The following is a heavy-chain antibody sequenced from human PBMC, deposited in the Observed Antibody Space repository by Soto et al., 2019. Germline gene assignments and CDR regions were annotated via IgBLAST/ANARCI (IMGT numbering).Heavy chain of an antibody. CDR2: IYPGDHET. V-gene: IGHV5-51*01. D-gene: IGHD6-13*01. CDR1: GYTFSNFW. J-gene: IGHJ4*02. Sequence: GQSLKISCQCSGYTFSNFWIGWVRQLPGQGLEWMGIIYPGDHETRYSPSFLGKVTISAETSINTAYLQWSSLEASDSAFYFCARSPRSSPYFDFWGQGALVTVSS. CDR3: ARSPRSSPYFDF.